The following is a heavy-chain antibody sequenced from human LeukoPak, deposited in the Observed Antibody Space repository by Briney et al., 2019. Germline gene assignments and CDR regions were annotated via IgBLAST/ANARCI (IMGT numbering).Heavy chain of an antibody. CDR2: ISYDGSNK. Sequence: GGSLRLSCAASGFTFSSYAMHWVRQAPGKWLEWVAVISYDGSNKYYADSVKGRFTISRDNSKNTLYLQMNSLRAEDTAVYYCARGYSSGWYDYWGQGTLVTVSS. D-gene: IGHD6-19*01. V-gene: IGHV3-30-3*01. CDR3: ARGYSSGWYDY. J-gene: IGHJ4*02. CDR1: GFTFSSYA.